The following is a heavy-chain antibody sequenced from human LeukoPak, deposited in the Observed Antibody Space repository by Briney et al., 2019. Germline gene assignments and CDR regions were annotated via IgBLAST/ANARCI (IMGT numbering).Heavy chain of an antibody. CDR3: ARAAHSSSWYWFDP. Sequence: GGSLRLSCTASGFTFGDYAMSWVRQAPGKGLEWVGRIRNSANSYTTQYAASVKGRFAISRDDSKNLLYLQMNSLKTEDTAVYYCARAAHSSSWYWFDPWGQGTLVTVSS. D-gene: IGHD6-13*01. V-gene: IGHV3-72*01. J-gene: IGHJ5*02. CDR1: GFTFGDYA. CDR2: IRNSANSYTT.